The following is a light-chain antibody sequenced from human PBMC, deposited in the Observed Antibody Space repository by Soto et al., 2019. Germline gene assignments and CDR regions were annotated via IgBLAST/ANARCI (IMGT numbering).Light chain of an antibody. Sequence: QSVLTQPPSASGTPGQRVTISCSGSSSNIGSNSVYWYQQLPGTAPKLLIYSNNQRPSGVPDRSSGSKSGTSASLAISGLRSEDEADYYCAAWDDSLSGLVFGGGTKVTVL. V-gene: IGLV1-47*02. CDR1: SSNIGSNS. J-gene: IGLJ2*01. CDR3: AAWDDSLSGLV. CDR2: SNN.